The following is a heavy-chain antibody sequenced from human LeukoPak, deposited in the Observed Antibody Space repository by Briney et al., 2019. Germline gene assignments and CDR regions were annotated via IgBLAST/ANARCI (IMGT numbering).Heavy chain of an antibody. V-gene: IGHV4-39*01. CDR2: IYYTGST. CDR1: GGSIRSSSYF. CDR3: ARGGLATVTI. J-gene: IGHJ4*02. D-gene: IGHD4-11*01. Sequence: SETLSLTCSVSGGSIRSSSYFWAWIRQPPGKGLEWIGNIYYTGSTYSNVPLRSRVAISVDTSKNQFSLRLSSVTAADTAVYYCARGGLATVTIWGQGTLVTVSS.